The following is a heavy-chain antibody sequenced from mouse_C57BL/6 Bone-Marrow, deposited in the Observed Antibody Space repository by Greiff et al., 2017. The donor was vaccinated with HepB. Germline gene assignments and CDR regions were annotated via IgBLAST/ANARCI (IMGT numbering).Heavy chain of an antibody. CDR1: GYTFTNYW. CDR3: ARSPYYSNLSYFDY. V-gene: IGHV1-63*01. J-gene: IGHJ2*01. Sequence: VQLQQSGAELVRPGTSVKMSCKASGYTFTNYWIGWAKQRPGHGLEWIGDIYPGGGYTNYNEKFKGKATLTADKSSSTAYMQVSSLTSEYSAIYYCARSPYYSNLSYFDYWGQGTTLTVSS. D-gene: IGHD2-5*01. CDR2: IYPGGGYT.